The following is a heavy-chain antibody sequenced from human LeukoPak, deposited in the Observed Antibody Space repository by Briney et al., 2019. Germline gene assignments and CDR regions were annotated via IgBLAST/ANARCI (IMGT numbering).Heavy chain of an antibody. CDR3: AKKTPGIHPFDS. CDR2: VGTDSDT. V-gene: IGHV3-23*01. CDR1: GFTFRTSA. D-gene: IGHD6-13*01. J-gene: IGHJ4*02. Sequence: GGSLRLSCAASGFTFRTSAFSWVRQSPGRGLEWVSTVGTDSDTYYADSVKGRFTISRDNSKNTVYLQMTGLRADDTAVYYCAKKTPGIHPFDSWGQGTLVTGSP.